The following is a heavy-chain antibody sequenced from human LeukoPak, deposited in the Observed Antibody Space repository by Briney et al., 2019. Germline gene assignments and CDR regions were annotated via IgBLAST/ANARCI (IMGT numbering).Heavy chain of an antibody. J-gene: IGHJ5*01. V-gene: IGHV3-43*02. CDR3: ARESDSSGWYDS. Sequence: GGSLRLSCAAPGFSFDDHAIHWVRQAPGKGLEWVSLISGDGGSTFYADSVKGRFTISRDNSKNSLYLQMSSLRSEDTALYYCARESDSSGWYDSWGQGTLVTVSS. CDR1: GFSFDDHA. CDR2: ISGDGGST. D-gene: IGHD3-22*01.